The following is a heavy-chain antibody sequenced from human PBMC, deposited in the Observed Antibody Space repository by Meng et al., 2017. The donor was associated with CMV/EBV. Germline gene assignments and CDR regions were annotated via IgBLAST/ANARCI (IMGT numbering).Heavy chain of an antibody. CDR3: ARHGDTAMVVGIDY. Sequence: QVQLQESGPGLVKPSETLSLTCTVSGCSIRSYYWSWIRQPAGKGLEWIGRIYTSGSTNYNPSLKSRVTVSVDTSKNQFSLKLSSVTAADTAVYYCARHGDTAMVVGIDYWGQGALVTVSS. CDR2: IYTSGST. J-gene: IGHJ4*02. D-gene: IGHD5-18*01. CDR1: GCSIRSYY. V-gene: IGHV4-4*07.